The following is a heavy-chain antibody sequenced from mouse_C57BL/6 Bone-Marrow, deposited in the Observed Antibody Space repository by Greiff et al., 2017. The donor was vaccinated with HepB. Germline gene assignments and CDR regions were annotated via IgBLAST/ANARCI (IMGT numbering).Heavy chain of an antibody. CDR3: AREGRSSWDLDY. CDR2: ISYDGSN. V-gene: IGHV3-6*01. CDR1: GYSITSGYY. Sequence: EVQLQESGPGLVKPSQSLSLTCSVTGYSITSGYYWNWIRQFPGNKLEWMGYISYDGSNNYNPSLKNRISITRDTSKNQFFLKLNSVTTEDTATYYCAREGRSSWDLDYWGQGTTLTVSS. J-gene: IGHJ2*01. D-gene: IGHD4-1*01.